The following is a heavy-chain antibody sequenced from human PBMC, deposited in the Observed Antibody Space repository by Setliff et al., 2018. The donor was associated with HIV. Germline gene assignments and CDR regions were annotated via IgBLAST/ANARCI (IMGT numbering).Heavy chain of an antibody. CDR2: IYHSGGT. CDR1: GYSISSGYY. D-gene: IGHD3-3*01. Sequence: SETLSLTCAVSGYSISSGYYWGWIRQPPGRGLEWIGNIYHSGGTHYNPSLRSRVTISVDTSKNHFSLKLSSVTAADTAVFYCARVPFTTGFDPWGQGTLVTVSS. V-gene: IGHV4-38-2*01. J-gene: IGHJ5*02. CDR3: ARVPFTTGFDP.